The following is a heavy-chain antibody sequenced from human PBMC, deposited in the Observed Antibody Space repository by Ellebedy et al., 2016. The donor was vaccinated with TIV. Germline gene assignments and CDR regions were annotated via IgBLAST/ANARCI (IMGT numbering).Heavy chain of an antibody. CDR1: GVIFNDYN. Sequence: GESLKISCAVSGVIFNDYNMNWVRQIPGKGLEWVSGITSSGDSTYYADSVKCRFTISRDNSKNTLFLQVNSLRAEDTAVYYRMFKGLSARLYWGQGTLVTVSS. CDR2: ITSSGDST. CDR3: MFKGLSARLY. V-gene: IGHV3-23*01. J-gene: IGHJ1*01. D-gene: IGHD6-6*01.